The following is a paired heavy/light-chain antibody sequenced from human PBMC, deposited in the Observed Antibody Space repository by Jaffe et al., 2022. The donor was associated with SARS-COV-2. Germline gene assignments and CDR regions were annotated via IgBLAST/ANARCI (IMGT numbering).Heavy chain of an antibody. D-gene: IGHD6-19*01. Sequence: QVQLVESGGGVVQPGRSLRLSCAASGFTFSRYAMHWVRQAPGKGLEWVAVISYDGSNKYYADSVKGRFTVSRDNSKDTLHLQMDSLRAEDTAVYYCARGVWSSSGCPDYWGQGTLVTVSS. CDR3: ARGVWSSSGCPDY. J-gene: IGHJ4*02. CDR2: ISYDGSNK. CDR1: GFTFSRYA. V-gene: IGHV3-30*04.
Light chain of an antibody. CDR2: AAS. V-gene: IGKV1-27*01. CDR1: QGINNY. J-gene: IGKJ4*01. CDR3: QKYNSVPLT. Sequence: DIQMTQSPSSLSASVGDRVTITCRASQGINNYLAWYQQKPGKVPELLIYAASTLQSGVPSRFSGSGSGTDFTLTISSLQPEDVATYYCQKYNSVPLTFGGGTKVEIK.